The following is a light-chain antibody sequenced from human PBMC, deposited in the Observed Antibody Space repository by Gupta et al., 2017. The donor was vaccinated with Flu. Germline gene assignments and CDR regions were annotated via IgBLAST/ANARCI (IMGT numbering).Light chain of an antibody. CDR2: GAS. J-gene: IGKJ1*01. V-gene: IGKV1-39*01. Sequence: SLSASVGDRVTLTCRASQTVSGYLNWFQQKPGKAPKLLIYGASNLQSGVPSRFSGSGFGTNFTLTINSLQPEDFATYYCQQTHSAPQWTFGQGTKVEIK. CDR1: QTVSGY. CDR3: QQTHSAPQWT.